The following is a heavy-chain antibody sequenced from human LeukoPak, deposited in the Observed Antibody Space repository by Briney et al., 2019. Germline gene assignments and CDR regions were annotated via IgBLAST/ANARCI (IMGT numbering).Heavy chain of an antibody. CDR1: GFTFSSYA. J-gene: IGHJ4*02. CDR3: AKEGDYVWGSYRGYYFDY. Sequence: GGSLRLSCAASGFTFSSYAMSWVRQAPGKGLEWVSTISGSGGNTYYADSVKGRFTISRDNSKSTLYLQMNSLRAEDTAVYYCAKEGDYVWGSYRGYYFDYWGQGTLVTVSS. V-gene: IGHV3-23*01. CDR2: ISGSGGNT. D-gene: IGHD3-16*02.